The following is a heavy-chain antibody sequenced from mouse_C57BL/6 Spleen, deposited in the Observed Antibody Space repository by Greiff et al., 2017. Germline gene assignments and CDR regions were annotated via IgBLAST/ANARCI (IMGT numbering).Heavy chain of an antibody. J-gene: IGHJ4*01. Sequence: QVQLQQSGPELVQPGASVMISCKASGYAFSSSWMNWVKQRPGKGLEWIGRIYPGDGDTNYNGKCKGKATLTADKSSSTAYMQLSSLTSEDSAVYFCARGTAQATWNYAMDDWGQGTSVTVSS. CDR1: GYAFSSSW. CDR3: ARGTAQATWNYAMDD. D-gene: IGHD3-2*02. V-gene: IGHV1-82*01. CDR2: IYPGDGDT.